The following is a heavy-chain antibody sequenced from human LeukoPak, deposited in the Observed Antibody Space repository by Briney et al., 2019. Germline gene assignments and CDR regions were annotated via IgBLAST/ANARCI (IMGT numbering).Heavy chain of an antibody. J-gene: IGHJ6*02. CDR1: GGSFSGYY. CDR3: ARGRNWYYGSGSYGPLYYYGMDV. CDR2: INHSGST. V-gene: IGHV4-34*01. D-gene: IGHD3-10*01. Sequence: PSETPSLTCAVYGGSFSGYYWSWIRQPPGKGLEWIGEINHSGSTNYNPSLKSRVTISVDTSKNQFSLKLSSVTAADTAVYYCARGRNWYYGSGSYGPLYYYGMDVWGQGTTVTVSS.